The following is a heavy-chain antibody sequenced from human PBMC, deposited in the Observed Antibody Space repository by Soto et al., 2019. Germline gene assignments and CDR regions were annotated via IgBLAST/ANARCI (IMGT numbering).Heavy chain of an antibody. Sequence: GGSLRLSCAASGFIFSNYDMNWVRQAPGEGLEWVSYISSSSSIIYYADSVKGRSTISRDNAKNSLYLQMNNLRVDDTAVYYCARETEGVAVAGRSPHFDYWGQGTLVTVSS. J-gene: IGHJ4*02. D-gene: IGHD6-19*01. CDR3: ARETEGVAVAGRSPHFDY. V-gene: IGHV3-48*01. CDR2: ISSSSSII. CDR1: GFIFSNYD.